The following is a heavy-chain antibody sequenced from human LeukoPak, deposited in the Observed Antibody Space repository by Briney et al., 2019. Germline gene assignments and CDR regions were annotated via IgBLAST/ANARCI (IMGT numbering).Heavy chain of an antibody. D-gene: IGHD6-6*01. Sequence: PSETLSLTCTVSGDPVSRYYWNCIRQSPGKGLEWIGYVYDSGSISFNPSLKSRVTISIDTSKNQFSLKMTSVTAADTAVYYCARGWSASSYFGYWGQGTLVTVSS. CDR2: VYDSGSI. CDR3: ARGWSASSYFGY. CDR1: GDPVSRYY. V-gene: IGHV4-59*02. J-gene: IGHJ4*02.